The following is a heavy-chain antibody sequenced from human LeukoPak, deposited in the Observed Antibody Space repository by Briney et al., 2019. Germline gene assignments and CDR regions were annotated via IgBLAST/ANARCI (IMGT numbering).Heavy chain of an antibody. CDR1: GFTVSSNY. D-gene: IGHD6-19*01. Sequence: PGGSLRLSCAASGFTVSSNYMSWVRQAPGKGLEWVSVIYSGGSTYYADSVKGRFTISRDNSKNTLLLQMNSLRPEDTAVYYCAKALAQWLVTSALDYWGQGTLVTVSS. V-gene: IGHV3-53*05. J-gene: IGHJ4*02. CDR3: AKALAQWLVTSALDY. CDR2: IYSGGST.